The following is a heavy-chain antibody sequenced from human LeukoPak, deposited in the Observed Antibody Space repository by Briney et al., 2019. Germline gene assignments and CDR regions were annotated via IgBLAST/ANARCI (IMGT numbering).Heavy chain of an antibody. Sequence: PGGSLRLSCAASGFTFRNYAMNWVRQAPGKGLEWVSYISNTGGTIYYTDSVKGRFNISRDNAKNSLYLQMNSLRAEDTAFYYCVRRRYCSGQGFFDYWGQGTLVTVSP. V-gene: IGHV3-48*03. CDR1: GFTFRNYA. J-gene: IGHJ4*02. D-gene: IGHD2-15*01. CDR3: VRRRYCSGQGFFDY. CDR2: ISNTGGTI.